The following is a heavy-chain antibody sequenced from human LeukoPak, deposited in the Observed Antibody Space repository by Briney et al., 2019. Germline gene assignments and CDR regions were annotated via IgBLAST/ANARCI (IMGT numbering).Heavy chain of an antibody. CDR1: NASISSYY. Sequence: SEALSLTCTVSNASISSYYLSWIRQPAGKGLEWIGLISTSGSTNYNPSLKSRVTMSVDTSKNQFSLKLSSVTAADTAVYYCARDPSTWYFDYWGQGTLVTVSS. CDR2: ISTSGST. D-gene: IGHD3-3*02. V-gene: IGHV4-4*07. CDR3: ARDPSTWYFDY. J-gene: IGHJ4*02.